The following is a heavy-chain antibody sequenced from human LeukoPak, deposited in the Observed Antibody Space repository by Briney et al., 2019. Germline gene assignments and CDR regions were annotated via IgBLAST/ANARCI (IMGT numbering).Heavy chain of an antibody. Sequence: GGSLRLSCAASGFTFSSYGMHWARQAPGKGLEWVAVISYDGSNKYYADSVKGRFTISRDNSKNTLYLQMNSLRAEDTAVYYCANGPDPYYYGSGSYYNGFDYWGQGTLVTVSS. CDR3: ANGPDPYYYGSGSYYNGFDY. D-gene: IGHD3-10*01. CDR2: ISYDGSNK. V-gene: IGHV3-30*18. J-gene: IGHJ4*02. CDR1: GFTFSSYG.